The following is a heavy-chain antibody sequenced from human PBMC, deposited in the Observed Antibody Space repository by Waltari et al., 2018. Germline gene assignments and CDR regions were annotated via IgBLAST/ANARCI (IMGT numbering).Heavy chain of an antibody. J-gene: IGHJ5*02. Sequence: QVQLVQSGAEVKKPGASVKVSCKASGYTFSDYGISWVRQAPGQGLEWMGWISGNNVQTTHSQRVQGLLIMGEDTSATTVYMELTYLTSGDTAVYYCERERHRLMEEGYLMALDPWGQGTLVTVSS. CDR3: ERERHRLMEEGYLMALDP. CDR1: GYTFSDYG. CDR2: ISGNNVQT. D-gene: IGHD2-21*01. V-gene: IGHV1-18*01.